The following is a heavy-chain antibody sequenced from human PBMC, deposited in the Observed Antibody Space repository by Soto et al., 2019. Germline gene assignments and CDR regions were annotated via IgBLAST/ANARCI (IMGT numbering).Heavy chain of an antibody. CDR3: ARTQLDDFWSGYNWYFDL. CDR2: ISAYNGNT. CDR1: GYSFTSYG. D-gene: IGHD3-3*01. J-gene: IGHJ2*01. Sequence: GASVKVSCKASGYSFTSYGISWVRQAPGQGLEWMGWISAYNGNTNYAQRFQGRVTMTTDTSTSTAYMELRSLRSDDTAVYYCARTQLDDFWSGYNWYFDLWGRGTLVTV. V-gene: IGHV1-18*01.